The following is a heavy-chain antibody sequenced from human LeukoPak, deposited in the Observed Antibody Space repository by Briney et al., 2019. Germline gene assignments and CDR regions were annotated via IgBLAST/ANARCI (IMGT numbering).Heavy chain of an antibody. CDR3: ARNPPLYYYDSSGPPDY. V-gene: IGHV4-34*01. Sequence: SETLSPTCAVYGGSFSGYYWSWIRQPPGKGLEWIGEINHSGSTNYNPSLKSRVTISVDTSKNQFSLKLSSVTAADTAVYYCARNPPLYYYDSSGPPDYWGQGTLVTVSS. CDR2: INHSGST. CDR1: GGSFSGYY. D-gene: IGHD3-22*01. J-gene: IGHJ4*02.